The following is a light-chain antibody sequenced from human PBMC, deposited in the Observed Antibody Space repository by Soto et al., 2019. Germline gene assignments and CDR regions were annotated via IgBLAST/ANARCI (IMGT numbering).Light chain of an antibody. J-gene: IGLJ2*01. CDR3: CSHTGSSTYVV. CDR1: SSDVGGYNF. CDR2: DVS. Sequence: QSALTQPASVSGSPGRSITISCTGTSSDVGGYNFVSWYQQHPGKAPKLMMYDVSNRPSGVSNRFSGSRSGNTASLTISGLQAEDVADYYCCSHTGSSTYVVFGGGTKLTVL. V-gene: IGLV2-14*01.